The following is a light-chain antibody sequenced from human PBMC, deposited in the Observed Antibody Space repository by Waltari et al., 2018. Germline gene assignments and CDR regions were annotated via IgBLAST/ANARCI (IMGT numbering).Light chain of an antibody. CDR2: DVS. CDR3: SSYAGYSAVV. V-gene: IGLV2-14*03. J-gene: IGLJ2*01. Sequence: QSALTQPASVSGSPGQSITIPSTGTSSDVGGYNYVPRYQHHPGKAPKLIIYDVSRWPSGVSNRFAGSKSGNTASLTISGLQAEDDADYYCSSYAGYSAVVFGGGTKVTVL. CDR1: SSDVGGYNY.